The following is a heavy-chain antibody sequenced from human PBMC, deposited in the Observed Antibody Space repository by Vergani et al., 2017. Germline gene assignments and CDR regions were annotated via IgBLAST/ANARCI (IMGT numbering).Heavy chain of an antibody. CDR2: IKQDGSEK. CDR1: GFTFSSYW. CDR3: ASWGYGDYVHYYYGMDV. Sequence: EVQLVESGGGLVQPGGSLRLSCAASGFTFSSYWMSWVRQAPGKGLEWVANIKQDGSEKYYVDSVKGRFTISRDNAKNSLYLQMTSLRAEDTAVYYCASWGYGDYVHYYYGMDVWGQGTTVTVSS. D-gene: IGHD4-17*01. V-gene: IGHV3-7*01. J-gene: IGHJ6*02.